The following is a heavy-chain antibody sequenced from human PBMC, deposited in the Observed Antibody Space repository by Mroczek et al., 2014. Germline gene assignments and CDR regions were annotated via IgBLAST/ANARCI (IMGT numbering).Heavy chain of an antibody. CDR2: INHSGST. J-gene: IGHJ4*02. D-gene: IGHD6-13*01. CDR1: GGSFSGYY. Sequence: QVQLQQWGAGLLKPSETLSLTCAVYGGSFSGYYWSWIRQPPGKGLEWIGEINHSGSTNYNPSLKSRVTISVDTSKNQFSLKLSSVTAADTAVYYCARARRSVWGGSSWTGFFDYWGQGTLVTVSS. CDR3: ARARRSVWGGSSWTGFFDY. V-gene: IGHV4-34*01.